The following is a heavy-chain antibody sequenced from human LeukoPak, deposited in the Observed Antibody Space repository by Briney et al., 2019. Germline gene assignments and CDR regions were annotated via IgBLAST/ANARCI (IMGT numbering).Heavy chain of an antibody. CDR1: GYTLTELS. CDR2: FDPEDGET. Sequence: ASVKVSCKVSGYTLTELSMHWVRQAPGKGLERMGGFDPEDGETIYAQKFQGRVTMTEDTSTDTAYMELSSLRSEDTAVYYCATYGSGYPDAFDIWGQGTMVTVSS. CDR3: ATYGSGYPDAFDI. D-gene: IGHD3-3*01. V-gene: IGHV1-24*01. J-gene: IGHJ3*02.